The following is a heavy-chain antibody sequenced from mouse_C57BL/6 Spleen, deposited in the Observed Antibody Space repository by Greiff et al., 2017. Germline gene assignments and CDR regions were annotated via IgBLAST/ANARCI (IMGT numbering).Heavy chain of an antibody. J-gene: IGHJ4*01. CDR3: ARDNQLGRDYYAMDY. CDR2: INYDGSST. V-gene: IGHV5-16*01. CDR1: GFTFSDYY. D-gene: IGHD4-1*02. Sequence: EVMLVESEGGLVQPGSSMKLSCTASGFTFSDYYMAWVRQVPEKGLEWVANINYDGSSTYYLDSLKSRFIISRDNAKNILYLQMSSLKSEYTATYYCARDNQLGRDYYAMDYWGQGTSVTVSS.